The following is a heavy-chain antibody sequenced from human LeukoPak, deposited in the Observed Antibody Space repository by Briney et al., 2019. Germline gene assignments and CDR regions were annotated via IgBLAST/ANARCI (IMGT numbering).Heavy chain of an antibody. CDR2: IYYSGST. Sequence: PSQTLSLTCSVSGDSITSRDYYWSWIRQPPGKGLEWIGYIYYSGSTSYNPSLKSRVTISVDRSKNQFSLKLSSVTAADTAVYYCARAPPRNYMDVWGKGTTVTVSS. CDR3: ARAPPRNYMDV. V-gene: IGHV4-30-4*08. J-gene: IGHJ6*03. CDR1: GDSITSRDYY.